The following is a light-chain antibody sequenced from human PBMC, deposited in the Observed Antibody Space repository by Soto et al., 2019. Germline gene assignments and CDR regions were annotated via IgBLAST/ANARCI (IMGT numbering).Light chain of an antibody. V-gene: IGKV1-12*01. CDR1: QGISSW. J-gene: IGKJ1*01. CDR3: QHYSLYSPWT. CDR2: DAS. Sequence: DIQMTQSPSSVSASVGDRVTITCRASQGISSWLAWYQQRPGKAPKLLIYDASSLQSGVPSRFGGSGSGTDFTLTITSLLPDDCATYYCQHYSLYSPWTFGQGTKVDIK.